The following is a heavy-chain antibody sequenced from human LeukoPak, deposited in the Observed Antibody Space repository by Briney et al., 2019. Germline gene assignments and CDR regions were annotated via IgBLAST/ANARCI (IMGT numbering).Heavy chain of an antibody. J-gene: IGHJ5*02. CDR3: ARVYSYGSNWFDP. CDR2: IIPIFGTA. CDR1: GGTSSSYA. D-gene: IGHD5-18*01. V-gene: IGHV1-69*13. Sequence: ASVKVSCKASGGTSSSYAISWVRQAPGQGLEWMGGIIPIFGTANYAQKFQGRVTIAADESTSTAYMELSSLRSEDTAVYYCARVYSYGSNWFDPWGQGTLVTVSS.